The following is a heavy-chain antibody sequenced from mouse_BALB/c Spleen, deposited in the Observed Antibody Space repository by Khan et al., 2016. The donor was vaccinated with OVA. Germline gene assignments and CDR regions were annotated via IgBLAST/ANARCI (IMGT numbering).Heavy chain of an antibody. Sequence: QVQLKQSGAELAKPGASVKMSCKASGYTFTSYWMHWVKQRLGQGLEWIGYINPSTGYSEYNQKFKDKATLTADKSSSTAYMQLSSLTSDDSAVFCGANHGRNSDWFAYWGQGTLVTVSS. CDR2: INPSTGYS. V-gene: IGHV1-7*01. D-gene: IGHD1-1*01. CDR1: GYTFTSYW. CDR3: ANHGRNSDWFAY. J-gene: IGHJ3*01.